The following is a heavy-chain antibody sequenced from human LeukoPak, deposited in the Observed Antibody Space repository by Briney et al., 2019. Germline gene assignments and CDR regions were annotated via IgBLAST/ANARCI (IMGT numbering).Heavy chain of an antibody. V-gene: IGHV1-46*01. D-gene: IGHD3-22*01. CDR1: GYTFPSYF. Sequence: ASVKVSCKASGYTFPSYFMHWVRQAPGQGLEWMGIINPTGGSTTYAQKFQGRVTMTRDTSTSTVYMELSSLRSDDTAVYYCARKVYASNDYYYEYYLDYWGQGTLVTVSS. CDR2: INPTGGST. CDR3: ARKVYASNDYYYEYYLDY. J-gene: IGHJ4*02.